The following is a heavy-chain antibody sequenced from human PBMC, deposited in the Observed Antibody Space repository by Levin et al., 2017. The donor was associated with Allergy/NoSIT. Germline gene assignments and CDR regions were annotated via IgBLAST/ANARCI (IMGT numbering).Heavy chain of an antibody. D-gene: IGHD6-13*01. CDR1: GFTFTSSA. CDR2: IVVGSGNT. Sequence: SVKVSCKASGFTFTSSAVQWVRQARGQRLEWIGWIVVGSGNTNYAQKFQERVTITRDMSTSTAYMELSSLRSEDTAVYYCAADRIARGYYFDYWGQGTLVTVSS. V-gene: IGHV1-58*01. J-gene: IGHJ4*02. CDR3: AADRIARGYYFDY.